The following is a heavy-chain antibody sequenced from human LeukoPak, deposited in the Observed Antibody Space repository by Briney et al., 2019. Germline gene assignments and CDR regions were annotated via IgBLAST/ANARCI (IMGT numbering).Heavy chain of an antibody. V-gene: IGHV4-59*01. J-gene: IGHJ4*02. CDR3: ARSPRGYYGSGSYSPFDY. D-gene: IGHD3-10*01. CDR2: IYYSGST. CDR1: GGSILNDY. Sequence: SETLSLTCTVSGGSILNDYWSWIRQPPGKGLEWIGYIYYSGSTNYNPSLKSRVTISVDTSKNQFSLKLSSVTAADTAVYYCARSPRGYYGSGSYSPFDYWGQGTLVTVSS.